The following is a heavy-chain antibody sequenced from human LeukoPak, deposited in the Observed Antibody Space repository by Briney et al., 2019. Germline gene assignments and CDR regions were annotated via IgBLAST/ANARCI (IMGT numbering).Heavy chain of an antibody. V-gene: IGHV3-30*02. CDR2: IRYDGSNK. Sequence: GGSLRLSCAASGFTFSSYGMHWVRQAPGKGLEWVAFIRYDGSNKYYADSVKGRFTISRDNSKNTLYLQMNSLRAEDTAVYYCAKDKGTLLCFGELTFDIWGQGTMVTVSS. J-gene: IGHJ3*02. CDR1: GFTFSSYG. D-gene: IGHD3-10*01. CDR3: AKDKGTLLCFGELTFDI.